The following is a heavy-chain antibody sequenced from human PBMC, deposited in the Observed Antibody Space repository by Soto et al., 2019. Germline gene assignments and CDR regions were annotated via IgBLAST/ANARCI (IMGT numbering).Heavy chain of an antibody. Sequence: SETLSRTCTVCGGSISSGDYYWSWIRQPPGNGLEWIGYIYYSGSTYYSPSLKSRVTISVDTSKNQFSLKLSSVTAADTAVYYCDSVLYYYASSGPFDYWGQGTLVTVSS. V-gene: IGHV4-30-4*01. CDR2: IYYSGST. CDR3: DSVLYYYASSGPFDY. J-gene: IGHJ4*02. CDR1: GGSISSGDYY. D-gene: IGHD3-22*01.